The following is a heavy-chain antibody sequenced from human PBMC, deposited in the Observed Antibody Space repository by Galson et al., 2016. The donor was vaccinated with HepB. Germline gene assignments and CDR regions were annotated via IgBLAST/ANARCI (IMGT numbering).Heavy chain of an antibody. Sequence: SETLSLTCTVSGGSISSSSYYWGWIRQPLGKGLEWIGSIYYSGITYYNSSLKSRVTLSVDTSKNQFSLKLSSVTAADTAMYYCARHSILRYFDWLPPFDYWGQGTLVTVSS. D-gene: IGHD3-9*01. CDR2: IYYSGIT. J-gene: IGHJ4*02. V-gene: IGHV4-39*01. CDR1: GGSISSSSYY. CDR3: ARHSILRYFDWLPPFDY.